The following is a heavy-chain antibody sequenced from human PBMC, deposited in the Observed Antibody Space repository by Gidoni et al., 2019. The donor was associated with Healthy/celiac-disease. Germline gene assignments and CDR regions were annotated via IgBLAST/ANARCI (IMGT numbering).Heavy chain of an antibody. CDR2: ISYDGSNK. Sequence: QVQLVESGGGVVQPGRSLRLSCAASGFTFCSYAMHWVRQAPGKGLEWGAVISYDGSNKYYADSVKGRFTISRDNSKNTLYLQMNSLRAEDTAVYYCARDATGWLVGSYFDYWGQGTLVTVSS. CDR3: ARDATGWLVGSYFDY. D-gene: IGHD6-19*01. J-gene: IGHJ4*02. CDR1: GFTFCSYA. V-gene: IGHV3-30-3*01.